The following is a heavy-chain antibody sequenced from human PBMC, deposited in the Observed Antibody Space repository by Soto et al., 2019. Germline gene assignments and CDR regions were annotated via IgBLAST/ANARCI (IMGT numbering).Heavy chain of an antibody. CDR3: AREGSSSWYGAFDI. CDR1: GYTFTSYS. D-gene: IGHD6-13*01. Sequence: ASGKGSCKASGYTFTSYSMHWVRQAPGQRLELMGWINAGNGNTKYSQKFQGRVTITRDTSASTAYMELSSLRSEDTAVYYCAREGSSSWYGAFDIWGQGTMVTVSS. J-gene: IGHJ3*02. V-gene: IGHV1-3*01. CDR2: INAGNGNT.